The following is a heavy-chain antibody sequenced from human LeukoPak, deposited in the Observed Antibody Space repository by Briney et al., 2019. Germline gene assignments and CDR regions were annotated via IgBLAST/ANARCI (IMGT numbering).Heavy chain of an antibody. D-gene: IGHD5-18*01. V-gene: IGHV3-48*04. CDR1: GFIFSSCW. Sequence: PGGSLRLSCAASGFIFSSCWMHWGRQAPGKGLEWISYISSSGSTIYYADSVKGRFTISRDNGKNSLYLQMNSLRAEDTAVYYCARVHYNTAMVDIDYWGQGTLVTVSS. CDR2: ISSSGSTI. CDR3: ARVHYNTAMVDIDY. J-gene: IGHJ4*02.